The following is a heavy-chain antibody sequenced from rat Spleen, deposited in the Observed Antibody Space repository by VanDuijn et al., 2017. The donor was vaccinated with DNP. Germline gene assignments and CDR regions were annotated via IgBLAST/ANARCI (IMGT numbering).Heavy chain of an antibody. D-gene: IGHD1-8*01. J-gene: IGHJ4*01. CDR1: GFTFSDYN. CDR2: IIYDGSRT. Sequence: EVQLVESGGGLVQPGRSLKLSCAASGFTFSDYNMAWVRQAPKKGLEWVATIIYDGSRTYYRDSVKGRFTISRDNAKSTLYLQMDSLRSEDTATYYWATHERYGSYGYAMDAWGQGTSVTVSS. CDR3: ATHERYGSYGYAMDA. V-gene: IGHV5S10*01.